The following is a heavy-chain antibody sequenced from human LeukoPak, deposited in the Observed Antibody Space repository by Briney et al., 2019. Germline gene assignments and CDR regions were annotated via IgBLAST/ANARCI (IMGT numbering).Heavy chain of an antibody. V-gene: IGHV5-10-1*01. D-gene: IGHD3-10*01. J-gene: IGHJ6*04. Sequence: GESLRIPCKGSGYSFTSYWISWVRKLPGKGLEWMGRIDPSDSYTNYSPSSQGHVTISADKSISTAYLQWSSLKASDTAMYYCARHYGSGSYYNLYYYGMDVWGKGTTVTVSS. CDR2: IDPSDSYT. CDR3: ARHYGSGSYYNLYYYGMDV. CDR1: GYSFTSYW.